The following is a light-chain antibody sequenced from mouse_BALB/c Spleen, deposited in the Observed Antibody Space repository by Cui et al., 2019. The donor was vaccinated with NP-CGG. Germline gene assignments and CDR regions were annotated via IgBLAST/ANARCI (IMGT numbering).Light chain of an antibody. V-gene: IGLV1*01. CDR1: TGAVTTSNY. CDR3: ALWYSNHWV. CDR2: GTN. J-gene: IGLJ1*01. Sequence: QGVVTQGSRTTTSPGETVTLTCRSSTGAVTTSNYANWVQEKPDHLFTGLIGGTNNRVPGVPARFSGSLIGDKAALTITGAQTEDEAIYFCALWYSNHWVFGGGTKLTVL.